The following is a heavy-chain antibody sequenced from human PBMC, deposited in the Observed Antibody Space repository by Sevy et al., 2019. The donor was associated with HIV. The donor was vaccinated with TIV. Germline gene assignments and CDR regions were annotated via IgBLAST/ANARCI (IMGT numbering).Heavy chain of an antibody. Sequence: SETLSLTCTVSGGSVSRYYWSWIRQPAGKGLEWIGRIYTSGSTNYNPSLKSRVTMSVDTSKNQFSLKLSSVTAADTAVYYCARDLGGGGYSYGYYFDYWGQGTLVTVSS. V-gene: IGHV4-4*07. CDR1: GGSVSRYY. D-gene: IGHD5-18*01. CDR3: ARDLGGGGYSYGYYFDY. CDR2: IYTSGST. J-gene: IGHJ4*02.